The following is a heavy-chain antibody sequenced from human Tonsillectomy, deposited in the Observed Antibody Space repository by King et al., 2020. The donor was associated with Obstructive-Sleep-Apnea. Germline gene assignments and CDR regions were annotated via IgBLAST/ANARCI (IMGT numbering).Heavy chain of an antibody. J-gene: IGHJ4*02. V-gene: IGHV3-30*18. CDR2: ISYDGSNK. Sequence: VQLVESGGGVVQPGRSLRLSCAASGFTFSSYGMHWVRQAPGKGLEWVAVISYDGSNKYYADSVKGRFTISRDNSKNTLYLQMNSLRAEDTAVYYCANSAEGYCSGGSCYRYFDYWGQGTLVTVSS. CDR1: GFTFSSYG. D-gene: IGHD2-15*01. CDR3: ANSAEGYCSGGSCYRYFDY.